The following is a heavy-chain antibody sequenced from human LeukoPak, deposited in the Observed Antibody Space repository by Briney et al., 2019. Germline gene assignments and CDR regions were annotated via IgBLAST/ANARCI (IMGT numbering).Heavy chain of an antibody. J-gene: IGHJ5*02. CDR3: ARDQPLRPFDP. D-gene: IGHD3-3*01. V-gene: IGHV3-21*01. CDR1: GFTFSSYS. Sequence: GSLRLSCAASGFTFSSYSMNWVRQAPGKGLEWVSSISSSSSYIYYADSVKGRFTISRDNAKNSLYLQMNSLRAEDTAVYYCARDQPLRPFDPWGQGTLVTVSS. CDR2: ISSSSSYI.